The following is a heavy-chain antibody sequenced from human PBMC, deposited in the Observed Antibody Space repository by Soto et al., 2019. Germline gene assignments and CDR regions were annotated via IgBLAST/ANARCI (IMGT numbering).Heavy chain of an antibody. CDR2: INHSGST. D-gene: IGHD2-2*02. V-gene: IGHV4-34*01. J-gene: IGHJ4*02. CDR1: GGSFSGYY. Sequence: SETLSLTCAVYGGSFSGYYWSWIRQPPGKGLEWIGEINHSGSTNYNPSLKSRVTISVDTSKNQFSLKLSSVTAADTAVYYCARGLHPYIVVVPAAIYFYYWGQGTLVPVSS. CDR3: ARGLHPYIVVVPAAIYFYY.